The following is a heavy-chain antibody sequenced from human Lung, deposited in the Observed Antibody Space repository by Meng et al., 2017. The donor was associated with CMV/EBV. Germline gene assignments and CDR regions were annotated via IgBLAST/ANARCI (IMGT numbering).Heavy chain of an antibody. Sequence: GGSLRLXCAASGFTFDDYAMHWVRQAPGKGLEWVSGISWNSGSIGYADSVKGRFTISRDNAKNSLYLQMNSLRAEDTALYYCAKDIRGRTYYYYGMAVWCKGTTVTVSS. CDR1: GFTFDDYA. CDR3: AKDIRGRTYYYYGMAV. CDR2: ISWNSGSI. J-gene: IGHJ6*04. V-gene: IGHV3-9*01.